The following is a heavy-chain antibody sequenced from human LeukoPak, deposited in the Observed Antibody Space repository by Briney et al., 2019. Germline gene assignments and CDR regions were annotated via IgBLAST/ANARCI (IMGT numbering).Heavy chain of an antibody. CDR1: GFTFSKYW. D-gene: IGHD3-10*01. J-gene: IGHJ3*02. Sequence: GGSLRLSCAASGFTFSKYWMLWVRQAPGKGLESVSRINTDGTVTTYADSVKGRFTVSRDNADNTMFLQMNSVRDEDTAVYHCASHRGWELSFYAFDMWGQGTRVTVSS. V-gene: IGHV3-74*01. CDR2: INTDGTVT. CDR3: ASHRGWELSFYAFDM.